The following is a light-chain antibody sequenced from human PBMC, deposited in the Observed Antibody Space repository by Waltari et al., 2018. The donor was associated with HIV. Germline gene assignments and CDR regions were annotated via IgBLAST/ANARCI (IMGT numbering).Light chain of an antibody. V-gene: IGLV1-44*01. CDR1: NSNIGRNS. J-gene: IGLJ2*01. Sequence: QSVLTQPPSASGTPGQRVTISCSGRNSNIGRNSVSWYQQVPGTAPKLLIYGNSQRPSGVPDRFSGSKSGNSASLAISGLRSEDEADYYCAAWDDSVNGDVIFGGGTKLTVL. CDR2: GNS. CDR3: AAWDDSVNGDVI.